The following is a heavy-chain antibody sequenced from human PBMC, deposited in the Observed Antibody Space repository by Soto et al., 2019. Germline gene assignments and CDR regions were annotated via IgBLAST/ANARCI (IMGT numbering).Heavy chain of an antibody. CDR1: GFTFSSYC. CDR2: ISYDGSDK. J-gene: IGHJ4*02. D-gene: IGHD3-22*01. V-gene: IGHV3-30*03. CDR3: ARDPRDRYYYDSSGYFY. Sequence: GGALRLSCAASGFTFSSYCMHWVRPAPGKGLEWVAVISYDGSDKYYADSVKGRFTISRDNSKNTLYLQMNSLRAEDTAVYYCARDPRDRYYYDSSGYFYWGQGTLVTVSS.